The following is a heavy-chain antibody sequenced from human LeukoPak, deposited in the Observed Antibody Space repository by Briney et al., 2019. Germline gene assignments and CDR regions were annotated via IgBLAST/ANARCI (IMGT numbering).Heavy chain of an antibody. D-gene: IGHD6-19*01. Sequence: ASVKVSFKASGYTFTGYYMHWVRQAPGQGLEWMGWINPNSGGTNYAQKFQGRVTMTRDTSISTAYMELSRLRSDETAVYYRARETVSGSVAGNNWFDPWGQGTLVTVSS. V-gene: IGHV1-2*02. J-gene: IGHJ5*02. CDR2: INPNSGGT. CDR1: GYTFTGYY. CDR3: ARETVSGSVAGNNWFDP.